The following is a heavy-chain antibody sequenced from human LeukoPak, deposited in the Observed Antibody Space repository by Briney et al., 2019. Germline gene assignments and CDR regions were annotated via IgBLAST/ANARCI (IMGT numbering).Heavy chain of an antibody. CDR1: GYTFMNYH. CDR3: ARGYCSSISCLPGAY. V-gene: IGHV1-46*01. Sequence: ASVKVSCTASGYTFMNYHIYWVRQAPGQGFEWMGIISPNGGGTNYAQKFQDRVTMTRDTSTNTVYMELNSLRSEDTAAYYCARGYCSSISCLPGAYWGQGTLVTVSS. CDR2: ISPNGGGT. D-gene: IGHD2-2*01. J-gene: IGHJ4*02.